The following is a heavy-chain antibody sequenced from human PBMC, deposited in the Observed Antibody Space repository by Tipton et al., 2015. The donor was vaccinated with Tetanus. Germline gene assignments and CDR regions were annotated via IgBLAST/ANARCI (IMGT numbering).Heavy chain of an antibody. V-gene: IGHV4-59*08. CDR2: IYHSGST. CDR1: GASISSYY. CDR3: ARHKDYYFYVMDV. J-gene: IGHJ6*02. Sequence: TLSLTCTVSGASISSYYWSWIRQPAGKGLEWIGYIYHSGSTNYNPSLKSRVTISVDTSKNQFSLNLNSVTAADTAVYYCARHKDYYFYVMDVWGQGTTVTVSS.